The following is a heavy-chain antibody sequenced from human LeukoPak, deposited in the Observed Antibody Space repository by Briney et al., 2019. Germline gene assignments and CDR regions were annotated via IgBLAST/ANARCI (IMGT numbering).Heavy chain of an antibody. CDR2: ISSSSSYI. Sequence: ETLSLTCTVSGGSISSSSYYWGWIRQPPGKGLEWVSSISSSSSYIYYADSVKGRFTISRDNAKNSLYLQMNSLRAEDTAVYYCARDRVRDYGDYDAFDIWGQGTMVTVSS. CDR3: ARDRVRDYGDYDAFDI. D-gene: IGHD4-17*01. V-gene: IGHV3-21*01. CDR1: GGSISSSS. J-gene: IGHJ3*02.